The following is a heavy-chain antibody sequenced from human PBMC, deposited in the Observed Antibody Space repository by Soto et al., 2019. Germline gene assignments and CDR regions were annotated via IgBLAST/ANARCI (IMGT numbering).Heavy chain of an antibody. CDR3: ARSLYYDFWSGYSPFDP. D-gene: IGHD3-3*01. CDR1: GYTFTSYD. Sequence: AASVKVSCKASGYTFTSYDINWVRQATGQGLEWMGWMNPNSGNTGYAQKFQGRVTMTRNTSISTAYMELSSLRSEDTAVYYCARSLYYDFWSGYSPFDPWGQGTLVTVSS. J-gene: IGHJ5*02. V-gene: IGHV1-8*01. CDR2: MNPNSGNT.